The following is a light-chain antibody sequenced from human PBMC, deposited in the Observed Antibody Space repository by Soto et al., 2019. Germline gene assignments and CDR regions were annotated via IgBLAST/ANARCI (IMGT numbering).Light chain of an antibody. V-gene: IGKV3-20*01. CDR1: QSVRSSY. J-gene: IGKJ1*01. CDR2: GAS. CDR3: QQYGSSPRT. Sequence: EIVLTQSPGTLSLSPGEGATLSCRASQSVRSSYLAWYQQKPGQAPRLLIYGASSRATDIPDRFSGSGSGTDFTLTISRVGPEDFAAYYCQQYGSSPRTFGQGTKVEIK.